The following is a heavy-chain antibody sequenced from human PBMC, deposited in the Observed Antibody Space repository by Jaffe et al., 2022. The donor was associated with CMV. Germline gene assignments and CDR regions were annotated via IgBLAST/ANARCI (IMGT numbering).Heavy chain of an antibody. J-gene: IGHJ4*02. CDR3: AKDPRRYYYGSGSYFDY. CDR2: ISGSGGST. D-gene: IGHD3-10*01. V-gene: IGHV3-23*01. Sequence: EVQLLESGGGLVQPGGSLRLSCAASGFTFSSYAMSWVRQAPGKGLEWVSAISGSGGSTYYADSVKGRFTISRDNSKNTLYLQMNSLRAEDTAVYYCAKDPRRYYYGSGSYFDYWGQGTLVTVSS. CDR1: GFTFSSYA.